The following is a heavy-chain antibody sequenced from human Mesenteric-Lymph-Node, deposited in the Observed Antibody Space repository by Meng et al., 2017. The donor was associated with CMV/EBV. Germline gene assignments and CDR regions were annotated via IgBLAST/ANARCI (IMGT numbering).Heavy chain of an antibody. CDR2: INHSGST. CDR1: GGSVSGYY. V-gene: IGHV4-34*01. J-gene: IGHJ4*02. Sequence: QAQLHQWGEGMLTPAETLAVTCAVYGGSVSGYYWNWIRQSPEKGLEWIGEINHSGSTTYNPSFTSRIIISVDTSTNQISLNMSSVTAADTAVYYCARGSSYDILTGYFDYWGQGALVTVSS. D-gene: IGHD3-9*01. CDR3: ARGSSYDILTGYFDY.